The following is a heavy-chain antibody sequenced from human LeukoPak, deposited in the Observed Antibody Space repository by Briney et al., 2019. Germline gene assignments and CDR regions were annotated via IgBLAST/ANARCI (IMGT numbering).Heavy chain of an antibody. D-gene: IGHD6-19*01. CDR3: ARDKRVAVAGTYIYYYYMDV. Sequence: SVKVSCKASGGTFSSYAISWVRQAPGQGLEWMGGIIPIFGTANYAQKFRGRVTITADKSTRTAYMELSSLRSEDTAVYYCARDKRVAVAGTYIYYYYMDVWGNGTTVTISS. CDR1: GGTFSSYA. V-gene: IGHV1-69*06. J-gene: IGHJ6*03. CDR2: IIPIFGTA.